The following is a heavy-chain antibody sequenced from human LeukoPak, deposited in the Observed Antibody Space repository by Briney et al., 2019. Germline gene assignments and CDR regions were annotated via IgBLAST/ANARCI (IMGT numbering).Heavy chain of an antibody. J-gene: IGHJ4*02. CDR1: GYVFTNYW. Sequence: GESLKISCKSSGYVFTNYWIGWVRQMPGKGLEWMGIIYPGDSDTRYNPSFQGRVTISADKSISTAYLQWSSLKASDTAIYYCARPVSYDSSGYYQVWGQGTLVTVSS. D-gene: IGHD3-22*01. V-gene: IGHV5-51*01. CDR3: ARPVSYDSSGYYQV. CDR2: IYPGDSDT.